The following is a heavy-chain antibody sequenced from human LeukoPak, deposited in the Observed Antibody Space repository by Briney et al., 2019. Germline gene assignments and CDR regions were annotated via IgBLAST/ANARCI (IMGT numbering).Heavy chain of an antibody. D-gene: IGHD3-22*01. CDR3: AKDQGDSSGYHFDY. V-gene: IGHV3-23*01. Sequence: GGSLRLSCTASGFTFGDYAMSWVRQAPGKGLEWVSAISGSGGSTYYADSVKGRFTISRDNSKNTLYLQMNSLRAEDTAVYYCAKDQGDSSGYHFDYWGQGTLVTVSS. CDR1: GFTFGDYA. CDR2: ISGSGGST. J-gene: IGHJ4*02.